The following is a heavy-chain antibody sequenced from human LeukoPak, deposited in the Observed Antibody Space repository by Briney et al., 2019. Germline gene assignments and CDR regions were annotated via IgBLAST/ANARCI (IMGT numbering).Heavy chain of an antibody. V-gene: IGHV1-46*01. CDR1: GYTFTNYY. D-gene: IGHD6-19*01. CDR3: AREINTLAVAGRDGFDP. CDR2: VNPSGGST. J-gene: IGHJ5*02. Sequence: ASVKVSCKASGYTFTNYYIHWVRLAPGQGPEWMGIVNPSGGSTNYAQKFQDRVTMTRDTSTSTVYMELSSLRSEDTAVYYRAREINTLAVAGRDGFDPWGQGTLVTVSS.